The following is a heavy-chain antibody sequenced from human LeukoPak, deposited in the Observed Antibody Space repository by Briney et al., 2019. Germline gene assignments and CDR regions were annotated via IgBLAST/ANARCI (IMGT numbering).Heavy chain of an antibody. CDR1: GGSFSGYY. V-gene: IGHV4-34*01. J-gene: IGHJ4*02. CDR3: ARRFETYYFGF. Sequence: SETLSLTCAVYGGSFSGYYWSWIRQPPGKGLEWIGEINHSGSTNYNPSLKSRVTISVDTSKNQFSLKLSSVTAADTAVYYCARRFETYYFGFWGQGTLVTVSS. CDR2: INHSGST. D-gene: IGHD3-9*01.